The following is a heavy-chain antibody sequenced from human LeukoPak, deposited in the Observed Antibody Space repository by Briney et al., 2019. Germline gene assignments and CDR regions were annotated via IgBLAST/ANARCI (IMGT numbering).Heavy chain of an antibody. CDR2: ISYDGSNK. V-gene: IGHV3-30-3*01. CDR3: ARDVQKGDIVATISDFDY. Sequence: GGSLRLSCAASGFTFSSYAMHWVRQAPGKGLEWVAVISYDGSNKYYADSVKGRFTISRDNSKNTLYLQMNSLRAEDTAVYYCARDVQKGDIVATISDFDYWGQGTLVTVSS. CDR1: GFTFSSYA. D-gene: IGHD5-12*01. J-gene: IGHJ4*02.